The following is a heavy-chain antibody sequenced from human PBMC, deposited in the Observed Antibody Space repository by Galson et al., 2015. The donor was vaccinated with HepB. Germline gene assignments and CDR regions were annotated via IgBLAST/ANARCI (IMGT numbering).Heavy chain of an antibody. J-gene: IGHJ3*02. V-gene: IGHV4-39*02. CDR1: GGFISSSSYY. Sequence: SETLSLTCTVSGGFISSSSYYWGWIRQPPGKGLEWIGTIYYSGSTYCNPSLRSRVTISVDTSKSYFSLKLNSVTAADTAVYYCARRCVYCGGDFDAFHIWGQGTLVTVSS. CDR2: IYYSGST. CDR3: ARRCVYCGGDFDAFHI. D-gene: IGHD2-21*02.